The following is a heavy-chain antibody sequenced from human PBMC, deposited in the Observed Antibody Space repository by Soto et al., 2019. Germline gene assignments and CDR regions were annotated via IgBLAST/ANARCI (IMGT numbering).Heavy chain of an antibody. CDR1: GYTFTSYG. CDR3: ARDYIGRGYFDF. J-gene: IGHJ4*02. Sequence: QVNLVQSGAEVKNPGASVRVSCKTSGYTFTSYGISWLRQAPGQGLEWMGWINSYSGRTNYGQDFQGRVSMTTEKSTTTVYMELRGLTSGDTALYYCARDYIGRGYFDFWGQGSLVTVSS. V-gene: IGHV1-18*01. CDR2: INSYSGRT.